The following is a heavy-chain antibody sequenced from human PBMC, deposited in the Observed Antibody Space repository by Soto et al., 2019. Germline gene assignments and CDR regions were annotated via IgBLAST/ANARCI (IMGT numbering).Heavy chain of an antibody. J-gene: IGHJ4*02. Sequence: GSLRLSCTASGFTFSYYAMSWVRQPPGKGLEWVSVISAGGSTYYADSVKGRFTVSRANSKNTLYLQMNSLRAEDTAVYYCANVPIWCSSTSCYTEGFDYWGQGTLVTVSS. CDR1: GFTFSYYA. CDR2: ISAGGST. D-gene: IGHD2-2*02. CDR3: ANVPIWCSSTSCYTEGFDY. V-gene: IGHV3-23*01.